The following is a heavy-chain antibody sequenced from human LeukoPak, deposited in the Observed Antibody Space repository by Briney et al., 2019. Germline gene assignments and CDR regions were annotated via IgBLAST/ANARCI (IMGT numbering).Heavy chain of an antibody. V-gene: IGHV4-39*07. CDR1: GGSISSSSYY. CDR2: IYYSGST. J-gene: IGHJ6*03. D-gene: IGHD5-18*01. CDR3: AVVDTAMEDYYYYMDV. Sequence: PSETLSLTCTVSGGSISSSSYYWGWIRQPPGKGLEWIGSIYYSGSTYYNPSLKSRVTISVDTSKNQFSLKLSSVAAANAAVYCAAVVDTAMEDYYYYMDVWGKGTTVTVSS.